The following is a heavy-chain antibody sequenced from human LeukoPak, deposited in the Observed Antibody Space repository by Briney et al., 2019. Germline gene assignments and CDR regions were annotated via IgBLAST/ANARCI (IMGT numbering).Heavy chain of an antibody. V-gene: IGHV4-4*02. CDR1: GGSISSSNW. D-gene: IGHD5-18*01. Sequence: SETLSLTCAVSGGSISSSNWWSWVRQPPGKGLEWIGEIYHSGSTNYNPSLKSRVTISVDKSKNQFSLKLSSVTAADTAVYYCAGGYSYGWRYYYYYMDVWGKGTTVTVSS. CDR2: IYHSGST. CDR3: AGGYSYGWRYYYYYMDV. J-gene: IGHJ6*03.